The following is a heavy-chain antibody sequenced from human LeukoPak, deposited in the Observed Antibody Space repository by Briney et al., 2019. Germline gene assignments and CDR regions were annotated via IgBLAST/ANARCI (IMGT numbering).Heavy chain of an antibody. D-gene: IGHD4-17*01. V-gene: IGHV1-8*03. J-gene: IGHJ3*02. CDR1: GYTFTSYD. Sequence: ASVKVSCKASGYTFTSYDINWVRQATRQGLEWMGWMNPNSGNTGYAQKFQGRVTITRNTSISTAYMELSNLRSEDTAVYYCALYGLLGDAFDIWGQGTMVTVSS. CDR2: MNPNSGNT. CDR3: ALYGLLGDAFDI.